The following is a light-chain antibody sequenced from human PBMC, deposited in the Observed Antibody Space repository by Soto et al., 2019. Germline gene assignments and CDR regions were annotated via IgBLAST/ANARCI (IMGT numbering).Light chain of an antibody. CDR1: SSDVGGYNY. CDR3: SSYTSSSTLEV. J-gene: IGLJ1*01. CDR2: DVS. Sequence: ALTQPASVSGSPGQSITISCTGTSSDVGGYNYVSWYQQYPGKAPKVMIYDVSNRPSGVSNRFSGSKSGNTASLTISGLQAEDEADYYCSSYTSSSTLEVFGTGTKVTVL. V-gene: IGLV2-14*01.